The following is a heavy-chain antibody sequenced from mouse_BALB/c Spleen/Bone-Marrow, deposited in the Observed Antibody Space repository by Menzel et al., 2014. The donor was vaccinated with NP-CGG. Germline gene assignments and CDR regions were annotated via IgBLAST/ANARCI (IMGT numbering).Heavy chain of an antibody. CDR1: GYSFTDYF. Sequence: EVQLMESGPELVKPGASVKISCKTSGYSFTDYFMNWVKQSHGKSLEWIGRVNPNDGDTFYNQKLEGKATLTVDKSSSTAHMELLNLTSEDSAVYYCGRWANWGQGNTRTVSS. CDR3: GRWAN. J-gene: IGHJ2*01. V-gene: IGHV1-37*01. CDR2: VNPNDGDT.